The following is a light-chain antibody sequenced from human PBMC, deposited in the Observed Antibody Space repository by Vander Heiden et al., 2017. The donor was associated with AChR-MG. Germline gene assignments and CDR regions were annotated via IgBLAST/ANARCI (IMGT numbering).Light chain of an antibody. V-gene: IGKV4-1*01. CDR3: HQDYSKPFT. CDR2: WAS. CDR1: QSVLYSSNNNNY. J-gene: IGKJ3*01. Sequence: DIVMTQSPDSLAVSLGERATINCKSSQSVLYSSNNNNYLAWYQQKPGQPPKLLIYWASTRESGVPDRFSGSGSGTNFTLTISSLQAEDVAVYYCHQDYSKPFTFGPGTKVDI.